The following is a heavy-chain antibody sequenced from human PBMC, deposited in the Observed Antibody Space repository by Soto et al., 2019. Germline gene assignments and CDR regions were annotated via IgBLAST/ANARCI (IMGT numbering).Heavy chain of an antibody. J-gene: IGHJ4*02. Sequence: QVQLVQSGAEVKKPGASVKVSCKASGYTFTSYYMHWVRQAPGQGLEWMGIINPSGGSTSYAQKFQGRVNMTRDTSTSTVYMELSSLRSEDTAVYYCARSYYDYIWGSYRDGGLGYWGQGTLVTVSS. CDR1: GYTFTSYY. CDR3: ARSYYDYIWGSYRDGGLGY. CDR2: INPSGGST. D-gene: IGHD3-16*02. V-gene: IGHV1-46*03.